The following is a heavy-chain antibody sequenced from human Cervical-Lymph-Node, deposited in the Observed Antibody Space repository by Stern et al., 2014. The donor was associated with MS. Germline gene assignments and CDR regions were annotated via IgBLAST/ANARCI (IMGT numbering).Heavy chain of an antibody. Sequence: QVQLVQSGAEVKKPGASVKVSCKASGYTFTSHYMHWVRKAPGQGLEWVGIINPSGDSASYAQKFQGRVTMTRDTSTSTVYMELSSLRSEDTAVYYCASGTGSKRPTGNYWGQGTLVTVSS. J-gene: IGHJ4*02. CDR3: ASGTGSKRPTGNY. V-gene: IGHV1-46*01. CDR2: INPSGDSA. CDR1: GYTFTSHY. D-gene: IGHD3/OR15-3a*01.